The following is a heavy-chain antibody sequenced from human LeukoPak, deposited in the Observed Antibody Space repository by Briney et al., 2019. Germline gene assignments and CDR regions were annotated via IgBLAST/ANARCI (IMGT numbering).Heavy chain of an antibody. V-gene: IGHV4-4*07. CDR1: GDSLSTSY. CDR3: ARDCSGGTCYEGVLDN. Sequence: PSETLSLTCTVSGDSLSTSYWGWIRQPAGKGLEWIARIYTSGYTNYNPSLKSRVTLSVDTSKNQFSLKLRSVTAADTALYYCARDCSGGTCYEGVLDNWGQGILVTVSS. J-gene: IGHJ4*02. D-gene: IGHD2-15*01. CDR2: IYTSGYT.